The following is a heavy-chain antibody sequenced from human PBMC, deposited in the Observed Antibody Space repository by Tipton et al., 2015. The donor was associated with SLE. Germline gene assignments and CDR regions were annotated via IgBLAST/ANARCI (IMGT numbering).Heavy chain of an antibody. V-gene: IGHV4-61*01. D-gene: IGHD6-19*01. J-gene: IGHJ4*02. Sequence: LRLSCTVSGASISSNIYYWSWIRQPPGKGLEWIGYIYYSGSTNYNPSLKSRVTISVDTSKNQFSLKLSSVTAADTAVYYCASWSPERTSGWSRFDYWGQGTLVTVSS. CDR2: IYYSGST. CDR1: GASISSNIYY. CDR3: ASWSPERTSGWSRFDY.